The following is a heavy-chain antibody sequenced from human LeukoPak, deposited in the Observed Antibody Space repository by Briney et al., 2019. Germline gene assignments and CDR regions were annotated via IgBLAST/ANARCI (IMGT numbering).Heavy chain of an antibody. Sequence: SETLSLTCAVYGGSFTDYYWNWIRQPPGKGLEWIGEINHSGITHYNPSLKSRVTISADTSKNQFSLRLSSVTAADTAVYYCARGRGEGRGISMVRGVRAPSYNWFDPWGHGTLVTVSS. J-gene: IGHJ5*02. V-gene: IGHV4-34*01. CDR1: GGSFTDYY. CDR2: INHSGIT. D-gene: IGHD3-10*01. CDR3: ARGRGEGRGISMVRGVRAPSYNWFDP.